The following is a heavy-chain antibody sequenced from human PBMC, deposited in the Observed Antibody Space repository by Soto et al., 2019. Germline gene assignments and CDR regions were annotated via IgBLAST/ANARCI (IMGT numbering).Heavy chain of an antibody. V-gene: IGHV1-18*04. Sequence: ASVKVSCKASGFTFTDYGFTWVRQAPGQGLEWLGRISPYNGNTNYAETVQGRVTMTADTSTTTVYMELRSLRSDDTAVYYCAREYLDYYHTSGCDYWGQGTLVTVSS. CDR3: AREYLDYYHTSGCDY. J-gene: IGHJ4*02. CDR2: ISPYNGNT. D-gene: IGHD3-22*01. CDR1: GFTFTDYG.